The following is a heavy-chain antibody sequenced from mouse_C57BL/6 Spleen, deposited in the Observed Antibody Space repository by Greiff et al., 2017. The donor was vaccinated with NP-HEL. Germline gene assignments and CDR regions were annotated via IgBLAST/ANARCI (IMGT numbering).Heavy chain of an antibody. CDR2: IWSGGST. CDR1: GFSLTSSG. J-gene: IGHJ4*01. CDR3: AATVVAKGDAMDY. D-gene: IGHD1-1*01. Sequence: QVQLKESGPGLVQPSQSLSITCTVSGFSLTSSGLHWVRQSPGKGLEWLGVIWSGGSTDYNAAFISRLSISKDNSKSQVFFKMNSLQADDTAIYYCAATVVAKGDAMDYWGQGTSVTVSS. V-gene: IGHV2-2*01.